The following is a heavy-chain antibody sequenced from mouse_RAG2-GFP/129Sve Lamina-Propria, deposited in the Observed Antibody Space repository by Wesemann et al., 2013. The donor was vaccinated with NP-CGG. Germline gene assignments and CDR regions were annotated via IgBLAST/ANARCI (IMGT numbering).Heavy chain of an antibody. CDR1: GYTFTSYW. CDR2: IDPSDSYT. V-gene: IGHV1-69*01. CDR3: ARGGVLY. J-gene: IGHJ3*01. Sequence: QVQLQQPGAELVMPGASVKLSCKASGYTFTSYWMHWVKQRPGQGLEWIGEIDPSDSYTNYNQKFKGKATLTVDKSSSTAYMQLSSLTSEDSAVYYCARGGVLYWGQGTLVTVSA.